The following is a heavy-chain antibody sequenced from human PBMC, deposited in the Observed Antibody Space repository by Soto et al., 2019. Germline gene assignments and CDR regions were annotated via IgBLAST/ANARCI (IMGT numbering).Heavy chain of an antibody. D-gene: IGHD6-13*01. CDR3: ARGHSSSWSVFDY. Sequence: QVQLQESGPGLVKPSQTLSLTCTVSGGSISSGGYYWNWIRQHPGKGLEWIGYIYYSGSTYYNPSLKSRVTISVDTPKSQFSLKLSSVTAADTAVYYCARGHSSSWSVFDYWGQGTLVTVSS. CDR2: IYYSGST. V-gene: IGHV4-31*03. CDR1: GGSISSGGYY. J-gene: IGHJ4*02.